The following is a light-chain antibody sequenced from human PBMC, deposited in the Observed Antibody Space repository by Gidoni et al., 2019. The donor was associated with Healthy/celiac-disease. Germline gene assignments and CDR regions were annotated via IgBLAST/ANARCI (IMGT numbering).Light chain of an antibody. Sequence: DVVMPQSPLSLPVTLGQPASISCSSSQSLVYSDGNTYLNWFQQRPGKSPRRLMYKVSNRDSGVPDRFSGSGSGTDFTLKSAGWRLRMFGVYYCMQGTHWPRTFGQGTKVEIK. CDR2: KVS. CDR1: QSLVYSDGNTY. CDR3: MQGTHWPRT. V-gene: IGKV2-30*01. J-gene: IGKJ1*01.